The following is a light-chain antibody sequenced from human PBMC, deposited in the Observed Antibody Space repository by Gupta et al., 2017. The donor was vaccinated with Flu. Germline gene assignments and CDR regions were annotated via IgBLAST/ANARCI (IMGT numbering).Light chain of an antibody. CDR2: AAS. CDR1: QSISSY. V-gene: IGKV1-39*01. CDR3: QQGYSTTWT. Sequence: DIQMTQSPSSLSASVGDRVTITCRASQSISSYLHWYQQKPGKAPKLLIYAASSLQSGVPSRFSGSGSGTDFTLTISSLQPEDFATYYCQQGYSTTWTFGQGTKVEIK. J-gene: IGKJ1*01.